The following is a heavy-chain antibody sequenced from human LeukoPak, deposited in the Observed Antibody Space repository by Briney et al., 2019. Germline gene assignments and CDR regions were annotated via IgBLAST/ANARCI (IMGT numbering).Heavy chain of an antibody. CDR3: ASSGHEGYCSGGSCPDPYYYYGMDV. CDR2: IYTSGST. V-gene: IGHV4-4*07. Sequence: SETLSLTCTVSGGSISSYYWSWIRQPAGKGLEWNGRIYTSGSTNYNPSLKSRVTMSVDTSKNQFSLKLSSVTAADTAVYYCASSGHEGYCSGGSCPDPYYYYGMDVWGQGTTVTVSS. CDR1: GGSISSYY. J-gene: IGHJ6*02. D-gene: IGHD2-15*01.